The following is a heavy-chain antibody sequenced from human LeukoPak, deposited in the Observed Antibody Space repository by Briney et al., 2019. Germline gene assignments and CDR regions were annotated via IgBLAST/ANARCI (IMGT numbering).Heavy chain of an antibody. D-gene: IGHD2-2*01. V-gene: IGHV3-11*04. J-gene: IGHJ6*03. CDR2: ISSSGSTI. CDR1: GFTFSSYA. CDR3: ARCPAGLYYYYYMDV. Sequence: GGSLRLSCAASGFTFSSYAMSWIRQAPGKGLEWVSYISSSGSTIYYADSVKGRFTISRDNAKNSLYLQMNSLRAEDTAVYYCARCPAGLYYYYYMDVWGKGTTVTVSS.